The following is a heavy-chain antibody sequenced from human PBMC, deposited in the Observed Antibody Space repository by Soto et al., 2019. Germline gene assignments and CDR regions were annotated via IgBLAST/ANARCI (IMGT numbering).Heavy chain of an antibody. V-gene: IGHV1-2*04. Sequence: QVQLVQSGAEVKKPGASVKVSCKASGYTFTGYYIHWLRQAPGQGPEWMGWMNPSSGATNFAQKFQGWVTMTRDTCISTTFMDLSRLKSDDPAVYYCARGAYRSEYYVDYCGQGTLVTVSS. J-gene: IGHJ4*02. D-gene: IGHD6-19*01. CDR1: GYTFTGYY. CDR2: MNPSSGAT. CDR3: ARGAYRSEYYVDY.